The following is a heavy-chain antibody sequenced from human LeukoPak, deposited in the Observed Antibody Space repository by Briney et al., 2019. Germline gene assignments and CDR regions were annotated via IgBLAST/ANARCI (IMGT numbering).Heavy chain of an antibody. CDR3: ARQDHSSSSGWYFDL. CDR2: IYPGDSDT. J-gene: IGHJ2*01. V-gene: IGHV5-51*01. D-gene: IGHD6-6*01. Sequence: KLGESLKISCKGSGNSFTNYWIGWVRQMPGKGLEWMGIIYPGDSDTRYSPSFQGQVTISADKSISTAYLQWCSLKASDTAMYYCARQDHSSSSGWYFDLWGRGTLVTVSS. CDR1: GNSFTNYW.